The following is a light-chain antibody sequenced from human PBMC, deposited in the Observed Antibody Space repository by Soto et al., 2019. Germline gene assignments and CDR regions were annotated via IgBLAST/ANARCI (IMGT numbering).Light chain of an antibody. CDR2: GAS. Sequence: IQLTQSPSSLSASVGDRVTITCRASQGINIYLAWYQHKPGKAPTLLIFGASSLHNGVPPRFAGSGSGSEFTLTINRLQPDDFATYYCQHYTLYSAPFGQGTRV. CDR1: QGINIY. J-gene: IGKJ5*01. V-gene: IGKV1-9*01. CDR3: QHYTLYSAP.